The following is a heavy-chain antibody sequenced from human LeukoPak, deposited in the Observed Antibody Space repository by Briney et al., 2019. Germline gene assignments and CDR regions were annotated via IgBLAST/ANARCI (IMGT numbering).Heavy chain of an antibody. CDR2: IGSSSSRI. CDR3: AKGPLRGTAAAIDY. D-gene: IGHD2-2*01. CDR1: GFAFSSYS. V-gene: IGHV3-48*01. J-gene: IGHJ4*02. Sequence: PGGSLRLSCAASGFAFSSYSMNWVRQAPGKGLEWVSYIGSSSSRIYYADSVKGRFTISRDISTDTLWLQMDSLRTEDTAVYYCAKGPLRGTAAAIDYWGQGTLVTVSS.